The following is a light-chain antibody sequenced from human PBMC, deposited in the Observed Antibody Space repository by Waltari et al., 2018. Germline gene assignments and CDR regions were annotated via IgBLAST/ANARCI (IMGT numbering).Light chain of an antibody. CDR1: RGHRSNI. CDR2: INSDGSH. V-gene: IGLV4-69*01. Sequence: QLVLTQSPSASASLGASVKLTCTLDRGHRSNIVAWLQQQPEEGPRYVMKINSDGSHSKGDEIPDRFSGSSSGAERYLTISSVQSEDEADYYCQTGGHGTWVFGGGTKLTVL. CDR3: QTGGHGTWV. J-gene: IGLJ3*02.